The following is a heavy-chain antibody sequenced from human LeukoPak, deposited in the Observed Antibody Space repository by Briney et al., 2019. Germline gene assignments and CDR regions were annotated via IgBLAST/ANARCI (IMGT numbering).Heavy chain of an antibody. Sequence: SETLSLTCSVSGGSISSGGYYWSWIRQHPGKGLEWIGYIYYSGSTYSNPSLKSRVTISVDTSKNQFSLKLCSVTAADTAVYYCARGDYYDSSGYADYWGQGTLVTVSS. CDR1: GGSISSGGYY. D-gene: IGHD3-22*01. J-gene: IGHJ4*02. CDR2: IYYSGST. V-gene: IGHV4-31*03. CDR3: ARGDYYDSSGYADY.